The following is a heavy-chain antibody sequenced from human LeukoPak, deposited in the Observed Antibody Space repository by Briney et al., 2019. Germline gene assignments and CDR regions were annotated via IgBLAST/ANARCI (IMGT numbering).Heavy chain of an antibody. V-gene: IGHV4-59*02. Sequence: SETLSLTCIVSGASVTDYYWSWIRQSPGKGLEWISYIHHSGNSDYNPSLRSRVTTSLDTSKNQFSLNLISVTAADTAVYYCTRGHWGLQSWSQGTLVTVSS. J-gene: IGHJ5*02. CDR2: IHHSGNS. CDR3: TRGHWGLQS. D-gene: IGHD7-27*01. CDR1: GASVTDYY.